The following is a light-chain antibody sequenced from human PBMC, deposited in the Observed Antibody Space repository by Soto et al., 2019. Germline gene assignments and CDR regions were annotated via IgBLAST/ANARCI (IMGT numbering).Light chain of an antibody. V-gene: IGKV1-33*01. J-gene: IGKJ1*01. CDR1: QDISNY. CDR2: DAS. Sequence: DIQMTQSPSFLSASVGDRVTITCQASQDISNYLNWYQQKPGKAPKLLIYDASNLETGVPSRFSGSGTGTVYTFTSSSLQPEDIATYYCQQYDNLPSWTFGQGTKVEIK. CDR3: QQYDNLPSWT.